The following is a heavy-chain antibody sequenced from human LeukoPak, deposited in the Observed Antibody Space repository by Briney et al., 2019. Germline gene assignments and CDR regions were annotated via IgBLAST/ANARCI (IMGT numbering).Heavy chain of an antibody. V-gene: IGHV3-23*01. CDR3: ARDRPNYYGSDGHYYRRDGDY. D-gene: IGHD3-22*01. CDR1: GFTFSIYA. CDR2: ITSRGEST. J-gene: IGHJ4*02. Sequence: GALRLSCAASGFTFSIYAMSWVRQAPGKGLQWVSSITSRGESTWYVDSVKGRFTITSDNSENTLYLQMHSLRAEDTAVYYCARDRPNYYGSDGHYYRRDGDYWGRGTLVSVSS.